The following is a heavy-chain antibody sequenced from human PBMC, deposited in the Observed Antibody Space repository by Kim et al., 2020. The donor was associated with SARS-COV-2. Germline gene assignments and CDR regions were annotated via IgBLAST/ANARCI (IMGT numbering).Heavy chain of an antibody. J-gene: IGHJ2*01. V-gene: IGHV4-59*08. D-gene: IGHD3-16*01. CDR3: AGGFDL. Sequence: YYTGTTHYNPSLKSRVTISVDTSKYQFSLKLSSVTAADTAVYDCAGGFDLWGRGTLVTVSS. CDR2: YYTGTT.